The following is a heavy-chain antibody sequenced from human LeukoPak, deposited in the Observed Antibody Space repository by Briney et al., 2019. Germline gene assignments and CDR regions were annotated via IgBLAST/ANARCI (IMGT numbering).Heavy chain of an antibody. V-gene: IGHV3-20*04. CDR2: INWNGGST. Sequence: GGSLRRSGAASGFTFSIYGMTWVGQAPGMGLEWVSGINWNGGSTGYADSVKGRFTISRDNAKNSLYLQMNSLRAEDTALYYCARDRFSGSELSDYWGQGTLVTVSS. J-gene: IGHJ4*02. CDR1: GFTFSIYG. CDR3: ARDRFSGSELSDY. D-gene: IGHD1-26*01.